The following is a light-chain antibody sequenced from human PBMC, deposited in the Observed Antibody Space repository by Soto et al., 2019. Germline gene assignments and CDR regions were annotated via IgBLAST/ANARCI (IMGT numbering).Light chain of an antibody. J-gene: IGLJ2*01. CDR1: SGHSSYA. CDR2: LDSDGSH. V-gene: IGLV4-69*01. Sequence: QLVRTQSPSASASLGASVKLTCTLSSGHSSYAMAWHQQQPEKGPRYLMKLDSDGSHTKGDAIPDRFSGSSSGAERYLTISSLQSEDEADYYCQTWGTGIHVVFGGGTKLTVL. CDR3: QTWGTGIHVV.